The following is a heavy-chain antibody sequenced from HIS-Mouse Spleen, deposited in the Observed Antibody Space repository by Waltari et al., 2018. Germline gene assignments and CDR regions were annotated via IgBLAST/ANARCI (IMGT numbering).Heavy chain of an antibody. CDR2: VYYSGST. CDR3: AREIPYSSSWYDWYFDL. Sequence: QLQLQESGPGLVKPSETLSPTCTVSGGSISSSSYYLVWIRQPPGKGLEWIGSVYYSGSTYYNPSLKSRVTISVDTSKNQFSLKLSSVTAADTAVYYCAREIPYSSSWYDWYFDLWGRGTLVTVSS. J-gene: IGHJ2*01. V-gene: IGHV4-39*07. D-gene: IGHD6-13*01. CDR1: GGSISSSSYY.